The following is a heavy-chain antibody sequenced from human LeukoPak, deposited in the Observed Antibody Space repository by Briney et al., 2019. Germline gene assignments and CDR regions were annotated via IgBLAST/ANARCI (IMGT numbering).Heavy chain of an antibody. CDR3: ARGVTTGFDWFDP. Sequence: PSETLSLTCTASGGSISNYWSWIRQPAGKGLEWIGRIYTSGSTNYNPSLKSRVTMSVDTSKNQFSLKLSSVTAADTAVYYCARGVTTGFDWFDPWGQGTLVTVSS. V-gene: IGHV4-4*07. CDR2: IYTSGST. D-gene: IGHD4-11*01. J-gene: IGHJ5*02. CDR1: GGSISNY.